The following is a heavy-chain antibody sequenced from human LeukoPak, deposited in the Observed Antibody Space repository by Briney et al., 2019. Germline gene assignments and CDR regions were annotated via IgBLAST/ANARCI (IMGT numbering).Heavy chain of an antibody. Sequence: ASVKVSCKASGYTFTSYDINWVRQATGQGLEWMGWMNPNSGNTGYAQKFQGRVTMTRNTSISTAYMELSSLRSEDTAVYYCARSGRNFEYSSSEPLDYWGQGTLVTVSS. CDR1: GYTFTSYD. D-gene: IGHD6-6*01. J-gene: IGHJ4*02. V-gene: IGHV1-8*01. CDR3: ARSGRNFEYSSSEPLDY. CDR2: MNPNSGNT.